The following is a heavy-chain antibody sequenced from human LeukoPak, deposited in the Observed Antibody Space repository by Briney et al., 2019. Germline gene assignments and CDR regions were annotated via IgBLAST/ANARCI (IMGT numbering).Heavy chain of an antibody. J-gene: IGHJ4*02. CDR1: GFPFSAYE. V-gene: IGHV3-48*03. CDR2: ISVSGDTI. D-gene: IGHD3-10*01. CDR3: ARGTLYYGSESYDY. Sequence: GGSLRLSCAASGFPFSAYEMNWVRQAPGKGLEWVSYISVSGDTIYYADSVRGRFTISRDNAKKSLYLQMKSLRAEDTAVYYCARGTLYYGSESYDYWGQGTLVAVSS.